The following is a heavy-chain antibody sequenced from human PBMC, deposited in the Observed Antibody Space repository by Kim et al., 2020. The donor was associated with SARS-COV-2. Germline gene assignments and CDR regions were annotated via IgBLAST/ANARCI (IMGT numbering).Heavy chain of an antibody. CDR2: IYPDASIT. CDR1: GFAFSTYW. CDR3: VRGGDMVRRALDY. J-gene: IGHJ4*02. D-gene: IGHD5-12*01. V-gene: IGHV3-74*01. Sequence: GGSLRLSCTASGFAFSTYWMHWVRQAPGKGLVWVSGIYPDASITTYADSVKGRFTISRDNAKNTVYLQMNSLRAGDTAVYFCVRGGDMVRRALDYWGQGAPVTVSS.